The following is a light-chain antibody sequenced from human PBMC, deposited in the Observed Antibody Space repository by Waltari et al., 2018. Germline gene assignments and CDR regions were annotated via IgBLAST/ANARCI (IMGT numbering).Light chain of an antibody. V-gene: IGKV1-5*01. CDR3: QQYNSFSGT. CDR1: QTINNW. CDR2: DVS. J-gene: IGKJ1*01. Sequence: DIQMTQSPSPLSASVGDKVTITCRASQTINNWLAWYQVKPGKAPKLLIYDVSTLDSGVPSRFSGSGSETQFTLTITRLQPDDFGSYYCQQYNSFSGTFGQGTKVEVK.